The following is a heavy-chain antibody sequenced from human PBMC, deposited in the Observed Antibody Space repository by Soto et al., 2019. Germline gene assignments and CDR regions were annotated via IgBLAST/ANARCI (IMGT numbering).Heavy chain of an antibody. CDR3: AKDPPFVGRSGYDSLHELIWAWFDP. V-gene: IGHV3-23*01. CDR1: GFTFSSYA. CDR2: ISGSGGST. D-gene: IGHD5-12*01. J-gene: IGHJ5*02. Sequence: EVQLLESGGGLVQPGGSLRLSCAASGFTFSSYAMSWVRQAPGKGLEWVSAISGSGGSTYYADSVKGRFTISRDNSKNTLYLQMNSLRAEDTAVYYCAKDPPFVGRSGYDSLHELIWAWFDPWGQGTLVTVSS.